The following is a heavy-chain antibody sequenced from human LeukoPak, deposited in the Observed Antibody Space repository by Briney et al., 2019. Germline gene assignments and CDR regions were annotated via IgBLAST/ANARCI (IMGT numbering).Heavy chain of an antibody. CDR3: ARSPDTIYFDS. Sequence: SQTLSLTCAVSGGSISSGGYSWSWIRQPPGKGLEWIGYIYHSGSTYYNPSLKSRVTISVDRSKNQFSLKLSSVTAADTAVYYCARSPDTIYFDSWGQGTLVTVSS. CDR1: GGSISSGGYS. D-gene: IGHD5-18*01. V-gene: IGHV4-30-2*01. J-gene: IGHJ4*02. CDR2: IYHSGST.